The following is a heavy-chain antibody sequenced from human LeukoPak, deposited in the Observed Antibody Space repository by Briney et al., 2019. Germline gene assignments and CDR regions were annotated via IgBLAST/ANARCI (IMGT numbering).Heavy chain of an antibody. CDR1: GDILSSNSAA. V-gene: IGHV6-1*01. Sequence: SQTLSLTCAISGDILSSNSAAWNWLRQSPSRGLEWLGRTYYRSKLYNDYAVSVKSLVTINSDTSKNQFSLQLNSVTPEDTAAYYCARVGSESAYGMDVWGQGTTVTVSS. D-gene: IGHD3-10*01. CDR3: ARVGSESAYGMDV. J-gene: IGHJ6*02. CDR2: TYYRSKLYN.